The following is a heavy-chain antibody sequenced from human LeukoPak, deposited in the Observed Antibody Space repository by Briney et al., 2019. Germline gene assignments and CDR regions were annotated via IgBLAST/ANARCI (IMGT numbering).Heavy chain of an antibody. V-gene: IGHV4-59*08. Sequence: SETLSLTCTVSGGSISSHYWSWIRQSPGKGLEWIGYIYYSGSTNYNPSLKSRVTISVDTSKNQFSLKLSSVTAADTAMYYCARGRVEMATIDFDYWGQGTLVTVSS. D-gene: IGHD5-24*01. CDR2: IYYSGST. J-gene: IGHJ4*02. CDR3: ARGRVEMATIDFDY. CDR1: GGSISSHY.